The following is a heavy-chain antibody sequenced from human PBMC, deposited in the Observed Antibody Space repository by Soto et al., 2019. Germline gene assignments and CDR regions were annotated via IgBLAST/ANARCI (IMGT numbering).Heavy chain of an antibody. D-gene: IGHD6-13*01. Sequence: SETLSLTCTVSGGSISSYYWSWIRQPPGKGLEWIGYIYYSGSTNYNPSLKSRVTISVDTSKNQFSLKLSSVTAADTAVYYCARHIPCCSSWSGNYYYYGMDVWGQGTTVTVSS. CDR3: ARHIPCCSSWSGNYYYYGMDV. J-gene: IGHJ6*02. CDR1: GGSISSYY. V-gene: IGHV4-59*01. CDR2: IYYSGST.